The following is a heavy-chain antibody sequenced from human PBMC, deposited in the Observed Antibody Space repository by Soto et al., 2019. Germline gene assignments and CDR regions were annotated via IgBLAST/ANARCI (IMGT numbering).Heavy chain of an antibody. CDR1: GFTFSSYD. Sequence: QVQLVESGEGVVQPGRSLRLSCAASGFTFSSYDMHWVRQAPGKGLEWVAIISYDGSNKYYADSVKGRFTISRDNSKNTLYLQMNSLRAEDTAVYYCAKEGLAVAGGDYWGQGTLVTVSS. CDR2: ISYDGSNK. J-gene: IGHJ4*02. V-gene: IGHV3-30*18. CDR3: AKEGLAVAGGDY. D-gene: IGHD6-19*01.